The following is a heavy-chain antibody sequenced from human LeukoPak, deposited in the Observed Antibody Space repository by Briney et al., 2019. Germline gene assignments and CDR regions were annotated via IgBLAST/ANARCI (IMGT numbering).Heavy chain of an antibody. Sequence: GGSLRLSCAASGFTFSSYDMSWVRQAPGKGLEWVSGISKSGGSTYYADSVKGRFTISRDNSKNTLYLQMSSLRAEDTAVYYCAKEEEYYFDYWGQGALVTVSS. CDR2: ISKSGGST. CDR3: AKEEEYYFDY. V-gene: IGHV3-23*01. J-gene: IGHJ4*02. CDR1: GFTFSSYD.